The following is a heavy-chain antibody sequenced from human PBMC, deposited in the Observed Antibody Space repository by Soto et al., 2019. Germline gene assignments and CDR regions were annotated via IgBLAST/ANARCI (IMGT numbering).Heavy chain of an antibody. J-gene: IGHJ4*02. CDR3: AKREGNPFGLVH. Sequence: GGSLRLSCAASGFSFSAYWIHWVRQAPEKGLEWVSRIKTDGSSTDYADSVKGRFTISRDNAKNILYLQMDSLRVEDTAVYYCAKREGNPFGLVHWGQGTLVPVSS. V-gene: IGHV3-74*01. CDR2: IKTDGSST. CDR1: GFSFSAYW. D-gene: IGHD3-16*01.